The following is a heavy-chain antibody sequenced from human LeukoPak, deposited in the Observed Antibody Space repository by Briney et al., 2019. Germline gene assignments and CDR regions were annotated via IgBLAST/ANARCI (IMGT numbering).Heavy chain of an antibody. CDR1: GFTFSKYG. CDR2: ISYDGGEQ. V-gene: IGHV3-30*18. D-gene: IGHD3-9*01. Sequence: GRSLRLSCAASGFTFSKYGMHWVRQAPGKGLEWVAVISYDGGEQHYGDSVKGRFSISRDDSESTIYLQMNSLTVEDTALYYCAKPRTFYDILTVSFQQWGQGTWVSVSS. J-gene: IGHJ1*01. CDR3: AKPRTFYDILTVSFQQ.